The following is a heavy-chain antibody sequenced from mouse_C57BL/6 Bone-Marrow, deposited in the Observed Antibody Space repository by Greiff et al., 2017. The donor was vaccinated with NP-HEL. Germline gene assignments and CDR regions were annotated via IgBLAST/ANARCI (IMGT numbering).Heavy chain of an antibody. J-gene: IGHJ3*02. Sequence: VQLQQSGPELVKPGASVKISCKASGYTFTDYYMNWVKQSHGKSLEWIGDINPNNGGTSYNQKFKGKATLTVDKSSSTAYMELRGLTSEDSAVYYCARSVSLRWWGQGTLVTVSA. CDR2: INPNNGGT. CDR3: ARSVSLRW. CDR1: GYTFTDYY. V-gene: IGHV1-26*01. D-gene: IGHD2-1*01.